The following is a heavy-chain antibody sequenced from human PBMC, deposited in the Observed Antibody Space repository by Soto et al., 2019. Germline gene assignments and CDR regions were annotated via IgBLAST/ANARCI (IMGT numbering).Heavy chain of an antibody. V-gene: IGHV1-3*01. CDR3: ARDVAASAFDY. CDR1: GYKFTNYG. J-gene: IGHJ4*02. D-gene: IGHD2-21*02. CDR2: ISVALGDT. Sequence: VQLLQSGAEVRKPGASVKVSCKASGYKFTNYGMHWVRQAPGQNFEWMGWISVALGDTRYSQKFDGRVTIARNTSASTVYMELRGLTSEETAIYYYARDVAASAFDYWGQGTLVTVSS.